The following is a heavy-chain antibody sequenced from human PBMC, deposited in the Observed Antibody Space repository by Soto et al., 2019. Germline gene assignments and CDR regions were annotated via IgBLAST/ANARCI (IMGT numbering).Heavy chain of an antibody. V-gene: IGHV4-59*01. J-gene: IGHJ4*02. CDR1: GGSMSSNY. CDR3: ARGGSYGDFFDY. Sequence: PSETLSLTCTVSGGSMSSNYWTWIRQSPGKGLEWIGYIYYTGSTKYNPSLKSRVTISLDTSKNQLSLRLTSVTSADTAVYYCARGGSYGDFFDYWGQGAQVTVSS. CDR2: IYYTGST. D-gene: IGHD4-17*01.